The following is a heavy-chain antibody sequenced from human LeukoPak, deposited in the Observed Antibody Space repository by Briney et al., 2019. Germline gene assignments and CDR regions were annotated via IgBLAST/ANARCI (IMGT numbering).Heavy chain of an antibody. Sequence: GASVKVSCKASGYTFTSYDINWVRQATGQGLEWVGWMNPNSGNTGYEQKFQGRVTMTRNTSISTAYMELSSLRSEDTAVYYCARGIVAGLRYYYYGMDVWGQGTTVTVSS. CDR2: MNPNSGNT. D-gene: IGHD5-12*01. J-gene: IGHJ6*02. CDR3: ARGIVAGLRYYYYGMDV. V-gene: IGHV1-8*01. CDR1: GYTFTSYD.